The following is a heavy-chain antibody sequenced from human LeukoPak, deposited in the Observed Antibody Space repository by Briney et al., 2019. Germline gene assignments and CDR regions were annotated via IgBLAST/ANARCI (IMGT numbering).Heavy chain of an antibody. V-gene: IGHV3-30*04. Sequence: SGRSLRLSCAASGFTFSSYAMHWVRQAPGKGLEWVAVISYDGSNKYYADSVKGRFTISRGNSKNTLYLQMNSLRAEDTAVYYCARGYGSGSYYNPFDYWGQGTLVTVSS. D-gene: IGHD3-10*01. CDR1: GFTFSSYA. J-gene: IGHJ4*02. CDR3: ARGYGSGSYYNPFDY. CDR2: ISYDGSNK.